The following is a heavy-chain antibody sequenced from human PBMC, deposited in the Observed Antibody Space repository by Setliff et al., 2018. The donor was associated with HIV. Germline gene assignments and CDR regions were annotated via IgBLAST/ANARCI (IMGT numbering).Heavy chain of an antibody. Sequence: GSLRLSCAASGFNFKTYGMTWVRQAPGKGLDWVAHIGSSNHGIHYTASVQGRFTVSRDNAKNSLFLQMSSLRVEDTAVYYCARSASNYLHAMDVWGQGTTVTVSS. D-gene: IGHD1-7*01. CDR1: GFNFKTYG. J-gene: IGHJ6*02. CDR2: IGSSNHGI. V-gene: IGHV3-48*04. CDR3: ARSASNYLHAMDV.